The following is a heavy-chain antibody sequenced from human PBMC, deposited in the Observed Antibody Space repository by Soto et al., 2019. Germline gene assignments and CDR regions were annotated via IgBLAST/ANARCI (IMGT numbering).Heavy chain of an antibody. CDR3: AREIAARL. D-gene: IGHD6-6*01. J-gene: IGHJ6*04. CDR1: GFTFSSYW. Sequence: EVQLVESGGGLVQPGGSLRLSCAASGFTFSSYWMSWFRQAPGKGLEWVANIKQDGSEENYVDSVKGRFTISRENAKNALNLQMNSLRVEDTAVYYCAREIAARLWGKGTTVTVSS. CDR2: IKQDGSEE. V-gene: IGHV3-7*01.